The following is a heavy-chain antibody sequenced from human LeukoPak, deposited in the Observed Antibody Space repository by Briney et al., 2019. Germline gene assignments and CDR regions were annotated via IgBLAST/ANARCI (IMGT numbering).Heavy chain of an antibody. CDR2: ISAYNGNT. V-gene: IGHV1-18*01. D-gene: IGHD3-22*01. CDR3: ARDDGYYDSSGYYFAY. Sequence: ASVKVSCKASGYTFTSYGISWVRQAPGQGLEWMGWISAYNGNTNYAQKLQGRVTMTTDTSTSTAYMELRSLRSDDTAVYYCARDDGYYDSSGYYFAYWGQGTLVTVSS. CDR1: GYTFTSYG. J-gene: IGHJ4*02.